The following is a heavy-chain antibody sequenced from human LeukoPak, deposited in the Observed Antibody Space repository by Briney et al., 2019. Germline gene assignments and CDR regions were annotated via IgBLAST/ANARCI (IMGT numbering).Heavy chain of an antibody. V-gene: IGHV3-33*01. Sequence: GGSLRLSCAASGFTLSSYGMHWARQAPGKGLEWVAVIWYDGSYKYYADSVKGRFTISRDNSKNMVYLQMNSLRAEDTALYYCARGYGSESYIFDYWGQGTLVTVSS. CDR1: GFTLSSYG. CDR3: ARGYGSESYIFDY. CDR2: IWYDGSYK. J-gene: IGHJ4*02. D-gene: IGHD3-10*01.